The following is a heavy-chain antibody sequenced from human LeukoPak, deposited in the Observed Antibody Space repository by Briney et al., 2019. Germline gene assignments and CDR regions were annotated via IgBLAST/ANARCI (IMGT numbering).Heavy chain of an antibody. V-gene: IGHV3-74*01. CDR3: AQKPYYDSSGYYSA. D-gene: IGHD3-22*01. Sequence: GGSLRLSCAASGFTFSSYRMHWVRQAPGKGLVWVSRINSDGSSTSYADSVKGRFTISRDNAKNTLYLQMNSLRAEDTAVYYCAQKPYYDSSGYYSAWGQGTLVTVSS. J-gene: IGHJ5*02. CDR2: INSDGSST. CDR1: GFTFSSYR.